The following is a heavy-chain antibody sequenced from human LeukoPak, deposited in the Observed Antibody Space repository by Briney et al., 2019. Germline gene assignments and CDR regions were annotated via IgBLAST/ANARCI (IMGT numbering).Heavy chain of an antibody. J-gene: IGHJ4*02. CDR1: GFTFDDYT. CDR3: AKPRAPWGLMYYFDY. D-gene: IGHD3-10*02. CDR2: ISWEGGSR. V-gene: IGHV3-43*01. Sequence: PGGSLRLSCAASGFTFDDYTMHWVRQAPGKGLEWVSLISWEGGSRYYADSVKGRFTISRDNSKNSLYLQMNSLRSEDTALYYCAKPRAPWGLMYYFDYWGQGTLVTVSS.